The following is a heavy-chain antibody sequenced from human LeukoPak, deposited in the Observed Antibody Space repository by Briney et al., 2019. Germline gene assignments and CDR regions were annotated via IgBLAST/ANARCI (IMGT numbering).Heavy chain of an antibody. CDR1: GFTFSSYG. CDR2: IWYDGSNK. D-gene: IGHD3-10*01. J-gene: IGHJ6*03. V-gene: IGHV3-33*01. Sequence: GRSLRLSCAASGFTFSSYGMHWVRQAPGKGLEWVAVIWYDGSNKYYADSVKGRFTISRDNSKNTLYLQMNSLRAEDTAVYYCARDPGFGAYYYYYYYMDVWGKGTTVTVSS. CDR3: ARDPGFGAYYYYYYYMDV.